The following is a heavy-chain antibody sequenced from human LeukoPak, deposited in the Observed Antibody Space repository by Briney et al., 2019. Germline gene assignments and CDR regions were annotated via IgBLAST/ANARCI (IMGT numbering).Heavy chain of an antibody. V-gene: IGHV1-24*01. Sequence: ASVKVSCKVSGYTLTELSMHWVRQASGKGLEWMGGFDPEDGETIYAQKFQGRVTMTEDTSTDTAYMELSSLRSEDTAVYYCATLPSPQEDIVVVPAAMNPYYFDYWGQGTLVTVSS. CDR2: FDPEDGET. D-gene: IGHD2-2*01. J-gene: IGHJ4*02. CDR3: ATLPSPQEDIVVVPAAMNPYYFDY. CDR1: GYTLTELS.